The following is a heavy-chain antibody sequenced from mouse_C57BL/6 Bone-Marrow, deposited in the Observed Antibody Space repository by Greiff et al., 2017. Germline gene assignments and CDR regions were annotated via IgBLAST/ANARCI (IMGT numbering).Heavy chain of an antibody. CDR3: ARGIYYGSSYDWYFDV. CDR2: ILPGSGST. V-gene: IGHV1-9*01. CDR1: GYTFTGYW. D-gene: IGHD1-1*01. J-gene: IGHJ1*03. Sequence: QVQLKESGAELMKPGASVKLSCKATGYTFTGYWIEWVKQRPGHGLEWIGEILPGSGSTNYNEKFKGKATFTADTSSNTAYMQLSSLTTEDSAIYYCARGIYYGSSYDWYFDVWGTGTTVTVSS.